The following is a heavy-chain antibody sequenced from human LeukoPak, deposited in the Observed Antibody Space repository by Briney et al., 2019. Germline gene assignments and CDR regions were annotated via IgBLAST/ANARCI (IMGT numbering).Heavy chain of an antibody. CDR2: IYSGST. J-gene: IGHJ5*02. CDR1: GGSISSNTYY. Sequence: PSETLSLTCTVSGGSISSNTYYWGWIRQPPGKGLEWIGSIYSGSTYYNPSLKSRVTISVDTSKNQFSLKLSSVTAADTAVYYCARHKWMGSGWYWFDPWGQGTLVTVSS. D-gene: IGHD6-19*01. CDR3: ARHKWMGSGWYWFDP. V-gene: IGHV4-39*01.